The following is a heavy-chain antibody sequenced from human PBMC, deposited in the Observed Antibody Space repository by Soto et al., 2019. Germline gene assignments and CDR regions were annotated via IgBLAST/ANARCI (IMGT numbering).Heavy chain of an antibody. V-gene: IGHV3-23*01. Sequence: GGSLRLSCAASGFTFSSYAMSWVRQAPGKGLKRVSAISGSGGSTYYADSVKGRFTISRDNSKNTLYLQMNSLRAEDTAVYYCAKEIRSSSWYFAFDIWGQGTMVTVSS. CDR1: GFTFSSYA. CDR3: AKEIRSSSWYFAFDI. D-gene: IGHD6-13*01. CDR2: ISGSGGST. J-gene: IGHJ3*02.